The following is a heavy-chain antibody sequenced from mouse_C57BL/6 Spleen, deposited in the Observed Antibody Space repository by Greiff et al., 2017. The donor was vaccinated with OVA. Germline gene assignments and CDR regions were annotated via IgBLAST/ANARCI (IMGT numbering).Heavy chain of an antibody. D-gene: IGHD4-1*01. CDR1: GFNIKDYY. CDR2: IDPEDGET. V-gene: IGHV14-2*01. CDR3: ARANARFAY. Sequence: EVQLQESGAELVKPGASVKLSCTASGFNIKDYYMHWVKQRTEQGLEWIGRIDPEDGETKYDPKFQGKATITADTSSNTAYLQLSSLTSEDTAVYYCARANARFAYWGQGTLVTVSA. J-gene: IGHJ3*01.